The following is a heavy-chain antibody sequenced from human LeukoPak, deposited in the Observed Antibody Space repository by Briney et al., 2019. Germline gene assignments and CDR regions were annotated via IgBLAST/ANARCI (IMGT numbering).Heavy chain of an antibody. D-gene: IGHD3-22*01. V-gene: IGHV7-4-1*02. Sequence: AASVTVSCKASGYTFTSYAMNWVRQAPGHGLEWVGWINTNTGNPTYAQGFTGRFVFSLDTSVSTAYLQISSLKAEDTAVYYCARDLTDYYESSGSQIFQHWGQGTLVTVSS. CDR3: ARDLTDYYESSGSQIFQH. CDR2: INTNTGNP. CDR1: GYTFTSYA. J-gene: IGHJ1*01.